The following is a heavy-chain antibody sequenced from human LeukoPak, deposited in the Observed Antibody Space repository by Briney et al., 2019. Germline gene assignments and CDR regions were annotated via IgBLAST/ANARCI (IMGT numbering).Heavy chain of an antibody. CDR2: IYYSGST. J-gene: IGHJ4*02. CDR3: ARSTTTVFFDY. D-gene: IGHD4-17*01. V-gene: IGHV4-31*03. CDR1: GGSISSGGYY. Sequence: PSQTLSLTCTVSGGSISSGGYYWSWIRQHLGKGLEWIGYIYYSGSTYYNPSLKSRVTISVDTSKNQFSLKLSSVTAADTAVYYCARSTTTVFFDYWGQGTLVTVSS.